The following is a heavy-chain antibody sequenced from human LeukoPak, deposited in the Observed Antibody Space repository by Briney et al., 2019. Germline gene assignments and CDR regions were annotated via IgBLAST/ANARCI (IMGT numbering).Heavy chain of an antibody. CDR3: ARTAGDY. V-gene: IGHV4-34*01. CDR1: GGSFTGYY. CDR2: INHSGST. J-gene: IGHJ4*02. Sequence: SETLSLTCAVYGGSFTGYYWSWIRQPPGKGLEWIGEINHSGSTNYNPSLKSRVTISVDTSKNQFSLKLSSVTAADTAVYYCARTAGDYWGQGTLVTVSS.